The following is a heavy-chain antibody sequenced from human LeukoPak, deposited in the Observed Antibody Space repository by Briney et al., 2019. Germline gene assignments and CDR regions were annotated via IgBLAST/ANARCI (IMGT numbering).Heavy chain of an antibody. CDR3: AKLGITMIGGV. CDR1: GFTFSRYE. D-gene: IGHD3-10*02. CDR2: ISSSGSTI. V-gene: IGHV3-48*03. J-gene: IGHJ6*04. Sequence: GGSLRLSCAASGFTFSRYEVNWVRHATGEGLEWVSYISSSGSTIYYADSVKGRFTISRDNAKNSLYLQMNSLRAEDTAVYYCAKLGITMIGGVWGKGTTVTISP.